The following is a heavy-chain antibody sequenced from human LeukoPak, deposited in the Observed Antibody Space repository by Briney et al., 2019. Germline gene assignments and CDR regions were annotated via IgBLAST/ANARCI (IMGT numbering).Heavy chain of an antibody. V-gene: IGHV3-21*01. CDR3: ARDIGWELVDAFDI. Sequence: GGSLRLPCAASGFTFSSYSMNWVRQAPGKGLEWVSSISSSSSYIYYADSVKGRFTISRDNAKNSLYLQMNSLRAEDTAVYYCARDIGWELVDAFDIWGQGTMVTVSS. J-gene: IGHJ3*02. CDR1: GFTFSSYS. D-gene: IGHD1-26*01. CDR2: ISSSSSYI.